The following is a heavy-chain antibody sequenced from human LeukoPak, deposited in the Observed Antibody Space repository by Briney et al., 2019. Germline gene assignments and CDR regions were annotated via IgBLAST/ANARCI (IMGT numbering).Heavy chain of an antibody. CDR1: GFTFSSYE. J-gene: IGHJ4*02. CDR3: AKGPHRGIVVVVAATPYFDY. Sequence: PGGSLRLSCAASGFTFSSYEMNWVRQAPGKGLEWVSYISSSGSTIYYADSVKGRFTISRDNAKNSLYLQMNSLRAEDTAVYYCAKGPHRGIVVVVAATPYFDYWGQGTLVTVSS. CDR2: ISSSGSTI. D-gene: IGHD2-15*01. V-gene: IGHV3-48*03.